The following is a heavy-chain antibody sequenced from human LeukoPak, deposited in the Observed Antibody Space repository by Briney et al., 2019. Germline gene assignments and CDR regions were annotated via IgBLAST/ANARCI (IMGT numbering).Heavy chain of an antibody. CDR2: VNPNGGST. Sequence: ASVKVSCKASGYTFTSYYMHWVRQAPGQGLEWMGKVNPNGGSTDYAQKFQGRITMTRDMSTSTVYMELSSLRSEDTAVYYCARAGYDFWSGYSTNFDYWGQGTLVTVSS. V-gene: IGHV1-46*01. J-gene: IGHJ4*02. D-gene: IGHD3-3*01. CDR1: GYTFTSYY. CDR3: ARAGYDFWSGYSTNFDY.